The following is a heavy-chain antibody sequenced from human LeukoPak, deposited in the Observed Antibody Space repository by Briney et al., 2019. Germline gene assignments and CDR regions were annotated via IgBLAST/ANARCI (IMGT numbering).Heavy chain of an antibody. J-gene: IGHJ4*02. Sequence: GGSLRLSCAASGFTFTSYGIHWVRQAPGKGLEWVAFIRYDGSKKYYADSVKGRFTISRDNAKNTLYLQMNSLRAEDTAVYYCARPPYSSGYYRNAFDYWGQGTLVTVSS. CDR3: ARPPYSSGYYRNAFDY. CDR1: GFTFTSYG. CDR2: IRYDGSKK. D-gene: IGHD3-22*01. V-gene: IGHV3-30*02.